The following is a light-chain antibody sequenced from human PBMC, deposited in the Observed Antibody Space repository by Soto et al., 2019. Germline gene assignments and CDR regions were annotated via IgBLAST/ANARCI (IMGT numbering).Light chain of an antibody. V-gene: IGLV1-47*01. J-gene: IGLJ3*02. CDR1: STNIGSNY. CDR2: MNN. Sequence: QSVLTQPPSASGTPGQWITISCSGSSTNIGSNYVYWYQQLPGTAHKLLIYMNNQQPSSVPVRVSGSKSGTSASLAISGLRSEDEADDYCSAWADSLSAPWVFGGGTKLTVL. CDR3: SAWADSLSAPWV.